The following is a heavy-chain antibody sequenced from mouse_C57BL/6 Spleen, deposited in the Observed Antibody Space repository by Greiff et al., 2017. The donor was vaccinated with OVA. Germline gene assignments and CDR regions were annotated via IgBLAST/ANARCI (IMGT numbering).Heavy chain of an antibody. V-gene: IGHV1-18*01. CDR2: INPNNGGT. D-gene: IGHD2-5*01. CDR3: ARSPYAYYSNYRYFDV. Sequence: EVQLQQSGPELVKPGASVKIPCKASGYTFTDYNMDWVKQSHGKSLEWIGDINPNNGGTIYNQKFKGKATLTVDKSSSTAYMELRSLTSEDTAVYYCARSPYAYYSNYRYFDVWGTGTTVTVSS. J-gene: IGHJ1*03. CDR1: GYTFTDYN.